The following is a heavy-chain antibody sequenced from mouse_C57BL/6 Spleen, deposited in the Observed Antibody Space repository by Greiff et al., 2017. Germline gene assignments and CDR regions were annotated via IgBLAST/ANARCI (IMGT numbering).Heavy chain of an antibody. CDR1: GFNIKDDY. D-gene: IGHD1-1*01. Sequence: VQLQQSGAELVRPGASVKLSCTASGFNIKDDYMHWVKQRPEQGLEWIGWIDPENGDTEYASKFQAKATITADTSSNTAYLQLSSLTSEDTAVYYCTTPLPVVARDYWGQGTSVTVSS. CDR3: TTPLPVVARDY. V-gene: IGHV14-4*01. CDR2: IDPENGDT. J-gene: IGHJ4*01.